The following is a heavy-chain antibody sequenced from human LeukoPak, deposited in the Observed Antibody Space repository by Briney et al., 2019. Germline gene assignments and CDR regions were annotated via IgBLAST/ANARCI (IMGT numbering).Heavy chain of an antibody. V-gene: IGHV3-30*03. CDR2: ISYDGNNK. D-gene: IGHD3-22*01. J-gene: IGHJ4*02. CDR3: ARWGYYDSSSYYQYYFDY. CDR1: GFTFSNYG. Sequence: GSLRLSCAASGFTFSNYGIHWVRQAPGKGLEWVAVISYDGNNKYYADSVKGRFTISRDNSKNTLYLQMNSLRAEDTAVYYCARWGYYDSSSYYQYYFDYWGQGTLVTVSS.